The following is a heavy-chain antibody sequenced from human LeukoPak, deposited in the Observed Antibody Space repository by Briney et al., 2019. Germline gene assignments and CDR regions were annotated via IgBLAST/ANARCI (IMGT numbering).Heavy chain of an antibody. CDR1: GGSISGSSYY. CDR3: ARYWGHIAAAGTGWFDP. D-gene: IGHD6-13*01. Sequence: TSETLSLTCTVSGGSISGSSYYWGWTRQPPGEGLEWIGSGYYSGSTYYNPSLKSRVTISVDTSKNQFSLKLTSVTAADTAVYYCARYWGHIAAAGTGWFDPWGQGTLVTVSS. CDR2: GYYSGST. V-gene: IGHV4-39*07. J-gene: IGHJ5*02.